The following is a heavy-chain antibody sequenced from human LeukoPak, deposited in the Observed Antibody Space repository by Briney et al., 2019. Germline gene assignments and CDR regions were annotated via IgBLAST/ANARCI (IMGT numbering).Heavy chain of an antibody. D-gene: IGHD6-25*01. CDR1: GGSISSGSYY. Sequence: SQTLSLTCTVSGGSISSGSYYWSWIRQPAGKGLEWIGRIYTSGSTNYNPSLKSRVTMSVDTSKNQFSLKLSSVTAADTAVYYCARAKQSGGFDYWGQGTLVTVSS. CDR2: IYTSGST. J-gene: IGHJ4*02. V-gene: IGHV4-61*02. CDR3: ARAKQSGGFDY.